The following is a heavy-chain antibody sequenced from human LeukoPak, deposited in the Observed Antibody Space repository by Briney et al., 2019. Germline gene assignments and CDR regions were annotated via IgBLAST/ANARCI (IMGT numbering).Heavy chain of an antibody. J-gene: IGHJ4*02. V-gene: IGHV3-30*04. D-gene: IGHD5-18*01. CDR2: ISYDGSNK. CDR1: GFTFSSYA. Sequence: GRSLRLSCAASGFTFSSYAMHWVRQAPGKGLEWVAVISYDGSNKYYADSVKGRFTISRDNAKKSLYLQMNSLRAEDTAVYYCARHLSGITGYTYGRGIDYWGQGTLLTVSS. CDR3: ARHLSGITGYTYGRGIDY.